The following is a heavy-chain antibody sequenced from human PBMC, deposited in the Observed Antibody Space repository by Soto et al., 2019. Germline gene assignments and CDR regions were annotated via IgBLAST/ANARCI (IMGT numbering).Heavy chain of an antibody. CDR3: ATNQASLRFLEWYGMDV. V-gene: IGHV3-23*01. D-gene: IGHD3-3*01. J-gene: IGHJ6*02. Sequence: EMQLLESGGGLVQPGGSLRLSCAASGFTFSNYAMTWVRQAPGKGPEWVSAIDPSGDLTYFADSLKGRFSFSRDNFKNTLYLQMNSLRVEDTAVYYCATNQASLRFLEWYGMDVWGQGTTVTVSS. CDR1: GFTFSNYA. CDR2: IDPSGDLT.